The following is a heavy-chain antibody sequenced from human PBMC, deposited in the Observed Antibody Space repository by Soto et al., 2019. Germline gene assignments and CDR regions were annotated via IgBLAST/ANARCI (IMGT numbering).Heavy chain of an antibody. CDR1: GYTFTSYG. CDR2: ISAYNGNS. D-gene: IGHD3-16*01. V-gene: IGHV1-18*01. CDR3: GRIWEELAPLDY. Sequence: ASVKVSCKASGYTFTSYGISWVRQAPGQELEWMGWISAYNGNSNYAQKLQGRVTMTTDTATSTAYMELRSLRSDDTAVYYCGRIWEELAPLDYGVKGTLDPVS. J-gene: IGHJ4*02.